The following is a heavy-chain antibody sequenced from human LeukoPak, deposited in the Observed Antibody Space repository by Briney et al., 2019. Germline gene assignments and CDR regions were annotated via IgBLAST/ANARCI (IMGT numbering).Heavy chain of an antibody. CDR3: ARDVVGGGFDY. Sequence: GGSLRLSCAASGITFRSYWMSWVRQAPGKGLEWVANIKQDGSEKYYVDSVKGRFTISRDNAKNSLYLQMNSLRAEDAAVYYCARDVVGGGFDYWGQGTLVTVSS. D-gene: IGHD1-26*01. CDR1: GITFRSYW. CDR2: IKQDGSEK. J-gene: IGHJ4*02. V-gene: IGHV3-7*01.